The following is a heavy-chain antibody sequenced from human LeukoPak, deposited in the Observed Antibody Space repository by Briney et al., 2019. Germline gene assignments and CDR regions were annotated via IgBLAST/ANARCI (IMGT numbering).Heavy chain of an antibody. CDR1: GYTFTSYA. V-gene: IGHV7-4-1*02. D-gene: IGHD3-10*01. J-gene: IGHJ6*02. Sequence: GASVKVSCKASGYTFTSYAMNWVRQAPGQGLEWMGWINTNTGNPTYAQGFTGRFVFSLDTSVSTAYLQISSLKAEDTAVYYCATLVWFGVFRGMDVWGQGTTVTVSS. CDR2: INTNTGNP. CDR3: ATLVWFGVFRGMDV.